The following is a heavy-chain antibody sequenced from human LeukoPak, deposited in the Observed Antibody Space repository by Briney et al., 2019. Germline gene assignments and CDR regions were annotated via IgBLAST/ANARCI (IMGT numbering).Heavy chain of an antibody. V-gene: IGHV4-4*07. CDR3: ASDPFEYSSSSRDDAFDI. CDR1: GGSISSYY. J-gene: IGHJ3*02. D-gene: IGHD6-6*01. CDR2: IYTSRST. Sequence: SETLSLTCTVSGGSISSYYWSWIRQPAGKGLEWIGRIYTSRSTNYNPSLKSRVTMSVDTSKNQFSLKLSSVTAADTAVYYCASDPFEYSSSSRDDAFDIWGQGTMVTVSS.